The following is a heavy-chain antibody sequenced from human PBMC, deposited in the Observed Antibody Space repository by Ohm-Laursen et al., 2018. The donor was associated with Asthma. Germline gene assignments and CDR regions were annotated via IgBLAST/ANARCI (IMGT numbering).Heavy chain of an antibody. D-gene: IGHD2-15*01. V-gene: IGHV4-59*01. Sequence: SETLSLTCTVSGGSISSYYWSRIRQPPGKGLEWIGYIYYSGSTNYNPSLKSRVTISVDTSKNQFSLKLSSVTAADTAVYYCVRGGGSFPTYNWFDPWGQGTLVTISS. CDR3: VRGGGSFPTYNWFDP. J-gene: IGHJ5*02. CDR1: GGSISSYY. CDR2: IYYSGST.